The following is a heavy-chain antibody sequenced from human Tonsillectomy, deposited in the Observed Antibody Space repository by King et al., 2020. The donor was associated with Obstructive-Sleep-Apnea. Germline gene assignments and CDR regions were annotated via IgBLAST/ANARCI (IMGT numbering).Heavy chain of an antibody. CDR1: GGSISSNSY. CDR3: ARADRDIAMGLFDY. D-gene: IGHD5-18*01. V-gene: IGHV4-39*07. Sequence: QLQESGPGLVKPSETLSLTCTGSGGSISSNSYWGWIRQPPGKGLAWIGHIYYSWSTYYNPSPKSRVTISVDTSKNQFSLELNSVTAADTAVYYCARADRDIAMGLFDYWGQGTLVTVSS. CDR2: IYYSWST. J-gene: IGHJ4*02.